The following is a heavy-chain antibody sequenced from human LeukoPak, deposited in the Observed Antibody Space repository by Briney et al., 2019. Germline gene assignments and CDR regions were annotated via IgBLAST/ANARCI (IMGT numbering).Heavy chain of an antibody. CDR2: INAGNGNT. CDR3: ARGPPTYYYDSSGFFDY. D-gene: IGHD3-22*01. Sequence: GASVKVSCKASGYTFTSYAMHWVRQAPGQRLEWMGWINAGNGNTKYSQKFQGRVTITRDTSASTAYMELSSLRSEDTAVYYCARGPPTYYYDSSGFFDYWGQGTLVTVSS. J-gene: IGHJ4*02. CDR1: GYTFTSYA. V-gene: IGHV1-3*01.